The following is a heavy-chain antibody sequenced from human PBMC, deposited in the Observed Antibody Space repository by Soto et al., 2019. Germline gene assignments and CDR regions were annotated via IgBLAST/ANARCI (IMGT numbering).Heavy chain of an antibody. CDR3: AIMSSSDEIDY. D-gene: IGHD2-2*01. CDR2: ISSSGSAI. Sequence: GGSLRLSCAASGFTFSTYSMNWVRQAPGKGLEWVSYISSSGSAIYYADSVKGRFTISRDNAKNSLYLQMNSLRAEDTAVYYCAIMSSSDEIDYWGQGTLVTVSS. CDR1: GFTFSTYS. V-gene: IGHV3-48*01. J-gene: IGHJ4*02.